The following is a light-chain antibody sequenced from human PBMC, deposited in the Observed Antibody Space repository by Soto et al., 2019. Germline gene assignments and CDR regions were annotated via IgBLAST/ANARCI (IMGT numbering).Light chain of an antibody. V-gene: IGLV1-44*01. CDR2: TDN. CDR1: SSNIGTKT. Sequence: QSVLTQPPSASGAPGQRVIFSCSGSSSNIGTKTVSWYQQLPGTAPKLLIYTDNQRPSGVPDRFSGSKSGTSASLAISGLQSEDEADYYCASWDDSLTGVVFGGGTKVTVL. J-gene: IGLJ2*01. CDR3: ASWDDSLTGVV.